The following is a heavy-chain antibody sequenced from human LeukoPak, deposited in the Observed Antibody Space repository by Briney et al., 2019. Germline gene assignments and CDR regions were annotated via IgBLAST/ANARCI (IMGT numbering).Heavy chain of an antibody. CDR1: GFTFSSYG. V-gene: IGHV4-34*01. D-gene: IGHD6-19*01. CDR2: INHRGST. J-gene: IGHJ4*02. CDR3: ARDVSEIPPRVGYSSGWYRLDY. Sequence: KAGRSLRLSCAASGFTFSSYGMHWFGHPPGKGLDWMGKINHRGSTNYNPSLKSRVTISVDTSKNQFSLKLSSVTAADTAVYYCARDVSEIPPRVGYSSGWYRLDYWGQGTLVTVSS.